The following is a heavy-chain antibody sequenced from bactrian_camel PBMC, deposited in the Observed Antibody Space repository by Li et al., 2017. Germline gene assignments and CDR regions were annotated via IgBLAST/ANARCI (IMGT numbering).Heavy chain of an antibody. CDR3: AARAGGDSSFNWLWYAY. CDR1: GVTGGRHC. CDR2: ISPGGSRS. D-gene: IGHD1*01. V-gene: IGHV3S1*01. J-gene: IGHJ4*01. Sequence: HAQLEECGGGSEQAGGSQALSCASSGVTGGRHCMAWFRQVPGKEREAVAAISPGGSRSYYTDSVKGRFTISRDNAKNTLVLQMNNLNPEDTAMYYCAARAGGDSSFNWLWYAYWGQGTQVTVS.